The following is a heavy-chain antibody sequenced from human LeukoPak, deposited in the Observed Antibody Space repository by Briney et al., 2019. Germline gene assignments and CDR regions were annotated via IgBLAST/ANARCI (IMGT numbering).Heavy chain of an antibody. J-gene: IGHJ4*02. CDR2: IYHSGST. D-gene: IGHD1-26*01. Sequence: SETLSLTCAVSGGSISSSNWWSWVRQPPGKGLEWIGEIYHSGSTNYNPSLKSRVTISVDKSKNQFSLKLSSVTAADTAVYYCARGPSLGVGATRYFDYWGQGTLVTVSS. V-gene: IGHV4-4*02. CDR3: ARGPSLGVGATRYFDY. CDR1: GGSISSSNW.